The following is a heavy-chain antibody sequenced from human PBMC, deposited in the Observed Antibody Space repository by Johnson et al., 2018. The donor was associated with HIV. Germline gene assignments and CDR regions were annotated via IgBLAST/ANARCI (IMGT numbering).Heavy chain of an antibody. CDR2: ISSSGSNI. Sequence: QVLLVESGGGLVKPGGSLRLSCAPSGFTFSDYYMSWMRQAPGQGLEWVSYISSSGSNIYKADSVKGRFTISRDNSKNTLYLHMISLRVEDTAVYYCAKGIAARPPGDAFDIWGQGTMVTVSS. D-gene: IGHD6-6*01. CDR3: AKGIAARPPGDAFDI. J-gene: IGHJ3*02. CDR1: GFTFSDYY. V-gene: IGHV3-11*04.